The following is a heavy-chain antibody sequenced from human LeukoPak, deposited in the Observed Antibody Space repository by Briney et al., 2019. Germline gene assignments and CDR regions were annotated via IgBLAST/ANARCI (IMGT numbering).Heavy chain of an antibody. D-gene: IGHD6-13*01. CDR2: IYYSGSP. CDR3: ARDGYSSSWYDLDDAFDI. V-gene: IGHV4-30-4*08. Sequence: SETLSLTCTVSGGSISSGDYYWSWIRQPPGKGLEWIGYIYYSGSPYYNPSLKSRVTISVDTSKNQFSLKLSSVTAADTAVYYCARDGYSSSWYDLDDAFDIWGQGTMVTVSS. CDR1: GGSISSGDYY. J-gene: IGHJ3*02.